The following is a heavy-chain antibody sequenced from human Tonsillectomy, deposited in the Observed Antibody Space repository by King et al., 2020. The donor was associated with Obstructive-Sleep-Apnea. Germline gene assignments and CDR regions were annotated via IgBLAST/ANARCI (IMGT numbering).Heavy chain of an antibody. V-gene: IGHV1-8*01. CDR3: ARGDSLVRGVYGS. CDR1: GYTFTSYD. Sequence: VQLVESGAEVKKPGASVKVSCKASGYTFTSYDINWARQATGQGLEWMGWMNPNSGNTGYAKKFQGRVTMTSNTSISTAYMELSSLKSEDTAVYYCARGDSLVRGVYGSWGQGTLVAVSS. J-gene: IGHJ5*02. CDR2: MNPNSGNT. D-gene: IGHD3-10*01.